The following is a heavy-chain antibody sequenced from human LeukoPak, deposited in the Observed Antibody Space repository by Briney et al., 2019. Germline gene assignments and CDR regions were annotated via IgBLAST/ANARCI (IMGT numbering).Heavy chain of an antibody. D-gene: IGHD3-22*01. CDR2: IIPIFGTA. V-gene: IGHV1-69*01. J-gene: IGHJ4*02. Sequence: SVKVSCKASGGTFSSYAISWVRQAPGQGLEWMGGIIPIFGTANYAQKFQGRVTITADESTSTAYMELGSLRSEDTAVYYCAREGHYYDSSGYRNPPFDYWGQGTLVTVSS. CDR1: GGTFSSYA. CDR3: AREGHYYDSSGYRNPPFDY.